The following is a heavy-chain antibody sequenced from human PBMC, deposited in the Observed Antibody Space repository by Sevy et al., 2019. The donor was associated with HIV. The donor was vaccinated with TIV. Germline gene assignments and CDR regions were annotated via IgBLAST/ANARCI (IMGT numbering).Heavy chain of an antibody. CDR1: GFIFSNYA. J-gene: IGHJ4*02. CDR3: AKDRDSASGYGGDDFDC. Sequence: GGSLRLSCAASGFIFSNYAMSWVRQAPGKGLEWVSAISGSGVSTYYADSVKGRFTISRDNSKNTLYLQMNSLIAEDTASYDCAKDRDSASGYGGDDFDCWGQGSLVTVSS. V-gene: IGHV3-23*01. D-gene: IGHD6-13*01. CDR2: ISGSGVST.